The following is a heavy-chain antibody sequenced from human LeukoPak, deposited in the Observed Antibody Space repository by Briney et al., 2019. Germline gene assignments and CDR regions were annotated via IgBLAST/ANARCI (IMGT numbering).Heavy chain of an antibody. J-gene: IGHJ4*02. V-gene: IGHV6-1*01. CDR2: TYYRSKWYN. Sequence: SQSLSLTSAFSGDSFSSNSIGGTWVRQSPSRGLEWLGRTYYRSKWYNDSAVSVKSRITINPDTSKNQVSLQLNSVTTEDTAVYYCARAVAGKLDYWGQGTLVTVSS. CDR3: ARAVAGKLDY. D-gene: IGHD6-19*01. CDR1: GDSFSSNSIG.